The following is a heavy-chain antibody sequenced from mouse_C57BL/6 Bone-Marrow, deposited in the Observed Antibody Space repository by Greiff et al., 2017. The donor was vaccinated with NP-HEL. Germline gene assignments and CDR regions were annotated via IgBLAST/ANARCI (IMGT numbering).Heavy chain of an antibody. J-gene: IGHJ2*01. V-gene: IGHV1-81*01. CDR2: IYPRSGNT. CDR1: GYTFTSYG. D-gene: IGHD2-4*01. Sequence: VMLVESGAELARPGASVKLSCKASGYTFTSYGISWVKQRTGQGLEWIGEIYPRSGNTYYNEKFKGKATLTADKSSSTAYMELRSLTSEDSAVYFCARGGLRPGGYYFDYWGQGTTLTVSS. CDR3: ARGGLRPGGYYFDY.